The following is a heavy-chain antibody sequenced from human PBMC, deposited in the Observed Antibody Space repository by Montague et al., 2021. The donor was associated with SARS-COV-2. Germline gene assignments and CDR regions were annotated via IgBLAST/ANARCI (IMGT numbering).Heavy chain of an antibody. CDR3: AKDLVLRAARPDALDV. Sequence: SLRLSCAASGFTFSSYSVNWVRQAPGKGLEWISYISSSTNIIYYADSVKGRFTISRDNARNSLYLRMNSLRVDDTAVYYCAKDLVLRAARPDALDVWGQGTVVTVSS. J-gene: IGHJ3*01. D-gene: IGHD6-6*01. CDR2: ISSSTNII. V-gene: IGHV3-48*04. CDR1: GFTFSSYS.